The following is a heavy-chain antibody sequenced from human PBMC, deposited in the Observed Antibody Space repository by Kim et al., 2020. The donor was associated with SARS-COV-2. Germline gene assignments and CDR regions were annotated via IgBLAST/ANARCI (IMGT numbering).Heavy chain of an antibody. J-gene: IGHJ4*02. D-gene: IGHD4-17*01. V-gene: IGHV5-51*01. Sequence: TYSPSFQGQVTISAQKSISTAYLQWSSLKASDTAMYYCARFPTVITGTDYWGQGTLVTVSS. CDR3: ARFPTVITGTDY.